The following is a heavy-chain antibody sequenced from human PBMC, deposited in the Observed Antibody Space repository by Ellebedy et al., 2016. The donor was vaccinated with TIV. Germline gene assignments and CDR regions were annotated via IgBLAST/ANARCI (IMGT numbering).Heavy chain of an antibody. V-gene: IGHV4-30-4*01. Sequence: SETLSLXXTVSGGSISSDNYFWSWIRQAPGKGLERIAYIHYSGRAYYNPSLKSRVFILVDASKNQFFLKLTSVTAADTAVYYCATFNQYYTYLGVWGKGTTVTVSS. CDR2: IHYSGRA. CDR3: ATFNQYYTYLGV. J-gene: IGHJ6*03. D-gene: IGHD1-14*01. CDR1: GGSISSDNYF.